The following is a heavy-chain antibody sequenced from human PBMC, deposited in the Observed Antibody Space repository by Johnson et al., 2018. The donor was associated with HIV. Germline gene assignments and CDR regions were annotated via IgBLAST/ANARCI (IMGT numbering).Heavy chain of an antibody. D-gene: IGHD2-21*02. J-gene: IGHJ3*02. Sequence: QVQLVESGGGLVQPGGSLRLSCVASGFRFSDHYMSWIRQAPGKRLDCVSYIRSSGSTIYYADSVKGRFTISRDNAKNSLYLQMNSLRAEDTAVYYCARGGAYCGGDCNAFDIWGQGTMVTVSS. V-gene: IGHV3-11*04. CDR1: GFRFSDHY. CDR3: ARGGAYCGGDCNAFDI. CDR2: IRSSGSTI.